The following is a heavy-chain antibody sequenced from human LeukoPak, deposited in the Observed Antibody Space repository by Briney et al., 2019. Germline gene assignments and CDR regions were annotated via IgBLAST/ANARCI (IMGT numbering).Heavy chain of an antibody. D-gene: IGHD3-9*01. CDR1: GGSISSYY. Sequence: SETLSLTCTVSGGSISSYYWSWIRQPPGKGLEWIGHIYYSGSTNYNPSLKSRVTISVDTSKNQFSLKLSSVTAADTAVYYCARASPYYDILTGYSSGFYYGMDVWGKGTTVTVSS. CDR2: IYYSGST. CDR3: ARASPYYDILTGYSSGFYYGMDV. V-gene: IGHV4-59*01. J-gene: IGHJ6*04.